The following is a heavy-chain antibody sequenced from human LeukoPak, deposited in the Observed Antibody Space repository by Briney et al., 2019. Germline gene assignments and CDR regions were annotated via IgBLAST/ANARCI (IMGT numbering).Heavy chain of an antibody. CDR3: ARTRCDGGSCQRTNWFDP. Sequence: RGESLKISCKGSGYSFANYWIGWVRQMPGKGLEWMGIIYPGDSDTKYSPSFQGQVTISADKSISTAYLQWSSLKASDTAMYYCARTRCDGGSCQRTNWFDPWGQGTLVTVST. CDR2: IYPGDSDT. CDR1: GYSFANYW. J-gene: IGHJ5*02. V-gene: IGHV5-51*01. D-gene: IGHD2-21*01.